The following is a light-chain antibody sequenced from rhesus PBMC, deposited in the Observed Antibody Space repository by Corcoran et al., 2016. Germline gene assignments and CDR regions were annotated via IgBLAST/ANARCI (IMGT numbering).Light chain of an antibody. CDR3: SSYASNSNYI. Sequence: QAAPIQSPSVSGSPGQSVTISCTGTSSDIGGNNRVSWYQQYPGKAPKLMIYDVSQRPSGVSDRFSGSKSGNTASLTISGLQAEDEGYYYCSSYASNSNYIFGDGTRLTVL. J-gene: IGLJ1*01. CDR1: SSDIGGNNR. V-gene: IGLV2-13*03. CDR2: DVS.